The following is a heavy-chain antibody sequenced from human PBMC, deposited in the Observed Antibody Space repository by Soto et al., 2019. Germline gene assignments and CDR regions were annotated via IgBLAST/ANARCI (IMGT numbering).Heavy chain of an antibody. CDR1: GYSFTSYW. J-gene: IGHJ6*03. CDR3: ARRRGGYDSYYYYYMDV. CDR2: IYPGDSDT. V-gene: IGHV5-51*01. Sequence: GESLKISCKGSGYSFTSYWIGWVRQMPGKGLEWMGIIYPGDSDTRYSPSFQGQVTISADKSISTAYLQWSSLKASDTAMYYCARRRGGYDSYYYYYMDVWGKGTTVTVSS. D-gene: IGHD5-12*01.